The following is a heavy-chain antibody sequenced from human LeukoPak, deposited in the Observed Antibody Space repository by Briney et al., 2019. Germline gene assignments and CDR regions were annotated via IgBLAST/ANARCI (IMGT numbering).Heavy chain of an antibody. CDR3: ARHVLYSYGPQWWFDP. J-gene: IGHJ5*02. D-gene: IGHD5-18*01. Sequence: GESLKISCTGSGYIFTSYWISWVRQMPGKGLEWMGRIDPSDSYTNYSPAFQGHVTISADKSSSTAYLQWSSLKASDTAIYYCARHVLYSYGPQWWFDPWGQGTLVTVSS. V-gene: IGHV5-10-1*01. CDR2: IDPSDSYT. CDR1: GYIFTSYW.